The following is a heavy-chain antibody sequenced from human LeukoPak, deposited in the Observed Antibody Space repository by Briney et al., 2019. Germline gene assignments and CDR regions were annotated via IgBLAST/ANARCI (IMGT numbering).Heavy chain of an antibody. J-gene: IGHJ5*02. V-gene: IGHV3-23*01. Sequence: GGSLRLSCAASGFTFSSYAMSWVRQAPGKGLEWVSAISGSGGRTYYADSVKGRFTSSRDNSKNTLYLQMNSLRAEERAVYYCVKYSCSSTSCYISGFFDPWGQGTLVTVSS. D-gene: IGHD2-2*02. CDR1: GFTFSSYA. CDR3: VKYSCSSTSCYISGFFDP. CDR2: ISGSGGRT.